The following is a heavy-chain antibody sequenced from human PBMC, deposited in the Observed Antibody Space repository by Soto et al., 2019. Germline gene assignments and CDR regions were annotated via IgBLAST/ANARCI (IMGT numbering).Heavy chain of an antibody. D-gene: IGHD3-3*01. CDR3: AHTITIFGVVIIPHLDWFDP. Sequence: GSGPTLVNPTQTLTLTCTFSGFSLSTSGVGVGWIRQPPGKALEWLALIYWNDDKRYSPSLKSRLTITKDTSKNQVVLTMTNMDPVDTATYYCAHTITIFGVVIIPHLDWFDPWGQGTLVTVSS. J-gene: IGHJ5*02. CDR2: IYWNDDK. CDR1: GFSLSTSGVG. V-gene: IGHV2-5*01.